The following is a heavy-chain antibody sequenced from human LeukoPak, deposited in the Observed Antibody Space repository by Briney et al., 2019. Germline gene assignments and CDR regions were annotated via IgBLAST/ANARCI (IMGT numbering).Heavy chain of an antibody. CDR3: ARVSPGGNSDY. V-gene: IGHV4-4*07. CDR2: IYSSGST. J-gene: IGHJ4*02. D-gene: IGHD4-23*01. CDR1: GGSISSYY. Sequence: SETLSLTCTVSGGSISSYYWSWIRQPAGKGLEWIGRIYSSGSTNYNPSLKSRVTMSVDMSRNQFSLKLSSVTAADTAVYSCARVSPGGNSDYLGQGTLVTVSS.